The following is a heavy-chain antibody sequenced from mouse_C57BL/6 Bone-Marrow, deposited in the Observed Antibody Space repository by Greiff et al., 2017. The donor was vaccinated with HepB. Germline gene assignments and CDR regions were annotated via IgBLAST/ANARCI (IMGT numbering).Heavy chain of an antibody. CDR2: ISDGGSYT. CDR3: ARDKTTGGYFDV. J-gene: IGHJ1*03. CDR1: GFTFTSYA. Sequence: EVLLVESGGGLVKPGGSLKLSCAASGFTFTSYAMSWVRQTPEKSLEWVATISDGGSYTYYPDNVKGRFTISRDNAKNNLYLQMSHLKSEDTAMYYGARDKTTGGYFDVGGTGTTVTVSS. V-gene: IGHV5-4*01. D-gene: IGHD1-1*01.